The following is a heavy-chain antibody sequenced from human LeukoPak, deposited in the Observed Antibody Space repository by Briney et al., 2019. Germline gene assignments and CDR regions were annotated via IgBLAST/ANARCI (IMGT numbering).Heavy chain of an antibody. CDR2: IYYSGST. V-gene: IGHV4-59*01. D-gene: IGHD1-26*01. J-gene: IGHJ6*02. CDR1: GGSISSYY. Sequence: PSETLSLTCTVSGGSISSYYWSWIQQPPGKGLEWIGYIYYSGSTNYNPSLKSRVTISVDTSKNQFSLKLSSVTAADTAVYYCARGSGLYYYGMDVWGQGTTVTVSS. CDR3: ARGSGLYYYGMDV.